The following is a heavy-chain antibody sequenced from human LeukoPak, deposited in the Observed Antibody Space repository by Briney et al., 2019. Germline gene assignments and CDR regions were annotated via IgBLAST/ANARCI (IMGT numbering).Heavy chain of an antibody. CDR2: ISWNSGSI. D-gene: IGHD4-17*01. Sequence: GGSLRLSCAASGFTFDDYAMHWVRQAPGKGLEWVSGISWNSGSIDYADSVKGRFTISRDNAKNTLYLQMNSLRAEDTAVYYCASSTTVYYYYMDVWGKGTTVTVSS. CDR3: ASSTTVYYYYMDV. CDR1: GFTFDDYA. V-gene: IGHV3-9*01. J-gene: IGHJ6*03.